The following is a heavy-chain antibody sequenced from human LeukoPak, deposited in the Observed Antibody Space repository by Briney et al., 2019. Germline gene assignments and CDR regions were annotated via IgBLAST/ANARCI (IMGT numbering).Heavy chain of an antibody. CDR3: ATEPLYSGSYSSQGPTFDY. CDR1: GYTLTELS. J-gene: IGHJ4*02. Sequence: ASVKVSCKVSGYTLTELSMHWVRQAPGKGLEWMGGFDPEDGETIYAQKFQGRVTMTEDTSTDTAYMELSSLRSEDTAVYYCATEPLYSGSYSSQGPTFDYWGQGTLVTVSS. V-gene: IGHV1-24*01. CDR2: FDPEDGET. D-gene: IGHD1-26*01.